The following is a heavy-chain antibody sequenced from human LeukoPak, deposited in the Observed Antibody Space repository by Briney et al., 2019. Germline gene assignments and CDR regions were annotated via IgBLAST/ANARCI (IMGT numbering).Heavy chain of an antibody. CDR2: INPNSGGT. J-gene: IGHJ6*03. D-gene: IGHD4-11*01. CDR1: GYTFTGYY. Sequence: ASVKVSCKASGYTFTGYYMHWVRQAPGQGLEWMGWINPNSGGTNYAQKFRGRVTMTRDTSISTAYMELSRLRSDDTAVYSCARDKTQSPLDYYYMDVWGKGTTVTVSS. CDR3: ARDKTQSPLDYYYMDV. V-gene: IGHV1-2*02.